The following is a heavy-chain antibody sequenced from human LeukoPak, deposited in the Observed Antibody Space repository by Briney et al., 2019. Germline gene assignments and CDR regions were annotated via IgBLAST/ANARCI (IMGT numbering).Heavy chain of an antibody. CDR2: ISTNGGST. J-gene: IGHJ4*02. D-gene: IGHD5-18*01. CDR1: GFMFSNYD. CDR3: AIGLGYIYGYDY. Sequence: GGSLRLSCAASGFMFSNYDMHWVRQAPGKGLEYVSHISTNGGSTYYAISVKGRFTISRDNSKNTLYLQMGSLRAEDMTVYYSAIGLGYIYGYDYWGQGTLVTVSS. V-gene: IGHV3-64*01.